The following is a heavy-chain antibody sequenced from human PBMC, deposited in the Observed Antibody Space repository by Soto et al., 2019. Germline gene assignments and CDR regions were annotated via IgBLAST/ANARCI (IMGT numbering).Heavy chain of an antibody. J-gene: IGHJ4*02. CDR2: IIPIFDTT. CDR1: GGPYSKYS. V-gene: IGHV1-69*08. CDR3: ARSLLXDDYDSDGLDN. Sequence: QVQLVQSGTEVKKPGSSVTVSCKASGGPYSKYSISWVRQAPGQGLEWVGRIIPIFDTTNYAQKFQGRATITADKSTSTVYMDLSSLRSEDTAVYYCARSLLXDDYDSDGLDNWGQGTLVTVSS. D-gene: IGHD3-22*01.